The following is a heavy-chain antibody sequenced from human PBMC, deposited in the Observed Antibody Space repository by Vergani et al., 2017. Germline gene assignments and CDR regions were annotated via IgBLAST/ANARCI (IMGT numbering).Heavy chain of an antibody. V-gene: IGHV1-58*02. Sequence: QMQLVQSGPEVKKPGTSVKVSCKASGFTFTSSAMQWVRQARGQRLEWIGWIVVGSGNTNYAQKFQERVTITRDMSTSTAYMELSSLRSEDTAVYYCARDCSSTSCLGSYYYGMDVWGQGTTVTVSS. CDR2: IVVGSGNT. CDR1: GFTFTSSA. J-gene: IGHJ6*02. D-gene: IGHD2-2*01. CDR3: ARDCSSTSCLGSYYYGMDV.